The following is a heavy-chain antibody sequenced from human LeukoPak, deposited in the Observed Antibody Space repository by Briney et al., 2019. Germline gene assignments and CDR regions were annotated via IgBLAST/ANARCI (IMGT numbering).Heavy chain of an antibody. V-gene: IGHV1-3*01. CDR1: GYTFTIYA. CDR3: ATTYYDFLCGNSYYYYGMDV. Sequence: ASVKVSCKASGYTFTIYAMHWVRQAPGQRLEWMGWINAGNGNTKYSQKFQGRVTITRDTSASTAYMELSSLRSEDTAVYYCATTYYDFLCGNSYYYYGMDVWGQGTTVTVSS. CDR2: INAGNGNT. D-gene: IGHD3-3*01. J-gene: IGHJ6*02.